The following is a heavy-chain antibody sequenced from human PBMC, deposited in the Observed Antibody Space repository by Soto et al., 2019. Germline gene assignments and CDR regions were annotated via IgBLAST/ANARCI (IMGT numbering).Heavy chain of an antibody. D-gene: IGHD6-6*01. J-gene: IGHJ6*02. CDR3: ASSVEYYYGMAV. Sequence: SMRLSCAASGYTFDDYAMHWVRQAAGKGREWVSGISWYSGSIGYADSVKGRFTIFRDNAKNSLYLQMNSLRAEDTASYFCASSVEYYYGMAVWGQGSMVFVSS. V-gene: IGHV3-9*01. CDR2: ISWYSGSI. CDR1: GYTFDDYA.